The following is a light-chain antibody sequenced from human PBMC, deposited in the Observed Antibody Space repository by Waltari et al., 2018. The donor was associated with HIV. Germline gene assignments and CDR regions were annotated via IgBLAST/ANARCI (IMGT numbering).Light chain of an antibody. Sequence: SYVLTQPPSVSVAPGRTASIACGGQNIGGHRIHWYQQRPGQAPLLIISHDGDRRSGIPERFSGSKSGKTATLTIDRVEAGDEADYYCQVWDTLSEQVVFGGGTKLTVL. CDR2: HDG. CDR3: QVWDTLSEQVV. V-gene: IGLV3-21*02. J-gene: IGLJ2*01. CDR1: NIGGHR.